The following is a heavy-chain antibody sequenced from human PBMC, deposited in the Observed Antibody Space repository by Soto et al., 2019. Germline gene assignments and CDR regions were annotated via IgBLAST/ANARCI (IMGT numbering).Heavy chain of an antibody. CDR1: VGSISSYY. Sequence: QVQLQESGPGLVKPSETLSLTCTVSVGSISSYYWSGIRQPPGKGLEWIGYIYYSGSTNYNPSLKSRVTISVDTSKNQFSLKLSSVTAADTAVYYCASLVGATRGYWGQGTLVTVSS. CDR3: ASLVGATRGY. CDR2: IYYSGST. J-gene: IGHJ4*02. D-gene: IGHD1-26*01. V-gene: IGHV4-59*01.